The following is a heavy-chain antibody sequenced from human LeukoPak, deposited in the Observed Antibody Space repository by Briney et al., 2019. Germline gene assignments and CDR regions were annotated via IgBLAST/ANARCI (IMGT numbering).Heavy chain of an antibody. CDR2: INHSGST. CDR3: ARGLQAPHYYDSSGSERGYFDY. V-gene: IGHV4-34*01. D-gene: IGHD3-22*01. Sequence: SETLSLTCAVYGGSFSGYYWSWIRQPPGKGLEWIGEINHSGSTNYNPSLKSRVTISVDTSKNQLSLKLSSVTAADTAVYYCARGLQAPHYYDSSGSERGYFDYWGQGTLVTVSS. CDR1: GGSFSGYY. J-gene: IGHJ4*02.